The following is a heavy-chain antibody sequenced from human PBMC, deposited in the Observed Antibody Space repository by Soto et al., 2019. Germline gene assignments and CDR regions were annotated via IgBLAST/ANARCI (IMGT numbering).Heavy chain of an antibody. Sequence: QVQLVQSGAEVRKPGSSVKVSCTASGGSLRNSVISWVRQAPAQRLEWMGGVIPMLGTANYAQKFQGRVTMTADEATSTAYMDLSSLSPDDTAVYYCARLGHPDHWGTGTLVIVSS. CDR1: GGSLRNSV. J-gene: IGHJ4*02. CDR2: VIPMLGTA. CDR3: ARLGHPDH. V-gene: IGHV1-69*01.